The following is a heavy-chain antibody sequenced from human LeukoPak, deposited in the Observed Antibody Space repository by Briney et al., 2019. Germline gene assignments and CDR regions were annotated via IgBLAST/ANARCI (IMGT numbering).Heavy chain of an antibody. CDR3: ARDRTPAGTMVRGVTLLKPHWFDP. J-gene: IGHJ5*02. CDR2: ISYDGSNK. D-gene: IGHD3-10*01. V-gene: IGHV3-30*04. Sequence: GGSLRLSCAASGFTFSSYAMHWVRQAPGKGLEWVAVISYDGSNKYYADSVKGRFTISRDNSKNTLYLQMNSLRAEDTAVYYCARDRTPAGTMVRGVTLLKPHWFDPWGQGTLVTVSS. CDR1: GFTFSSYA.